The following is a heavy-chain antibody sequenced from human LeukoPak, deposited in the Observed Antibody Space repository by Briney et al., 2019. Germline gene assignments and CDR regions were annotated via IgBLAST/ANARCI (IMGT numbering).Heavy chain of an antibody. V-gene: IGHV4-59*01. CDR3: ARDRSGYIRLDP. J-gene: IGHJ5*02. Sequence: PSETLSLACTISGGSISSYYWTWIRQPPGKGLEWIGYIYNYGGTNYNPSLKSRVTMSLDTSKNQFSLKLSSVTAADTAVYYCARDRSGYIRLDPWGPGTLVTVSS. D-gene: IGHD5-24*01. CDR1: GGSISSYY. CDR2: IYNYGGT.